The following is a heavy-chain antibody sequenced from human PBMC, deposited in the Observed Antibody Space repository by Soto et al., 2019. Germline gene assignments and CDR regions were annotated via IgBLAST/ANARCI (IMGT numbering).Heavy chain of an antibody. Sequence: QVLLVESGGGVVHPWTSLRLSCAASGFTIGSYGMHWVRQAPGKGLEWVAGLWYDGDDKYSGDSVKGRLTISRDNSRNTLYLQMNSLRAEDTAVYYCVRGPYYGLYYFDSWGQGTLVTVSS. J-gene: IGHJ4*02. CDR2: LWYDGDDK. D-gene: IGHD3-10*01. V-gene: IGHV3-33*01. CDR1: GFTIGSYG. CDR3: VRGPYYGLYYFDS.